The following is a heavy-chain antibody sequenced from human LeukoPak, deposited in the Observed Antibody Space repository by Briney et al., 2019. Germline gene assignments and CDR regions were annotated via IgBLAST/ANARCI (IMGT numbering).Heavy chain of an antibody. Sequence: GGSLRLSCASSGFAFSSYEMNWVRQAPGKGLEWVSYISSSGSIIYYADSVKGRFTISRDNAKNSLFLQMNSLRVEDTAVYYCGRTMWGFDYWGQGTLVTVSS. V-gene: IGHV3-48*03. CDR1: GFAFSSYE. CDR3: GRTMWGFDY. CDR2: ISSSGSII. D-gene: IGHD7-27*01. J-gene: IGHJ4*02.